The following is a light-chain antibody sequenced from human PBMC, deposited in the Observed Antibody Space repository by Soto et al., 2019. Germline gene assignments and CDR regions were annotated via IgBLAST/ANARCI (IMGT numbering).Light chain of an antibody. CDR3: QHYYGYSVT. Sequence: DIQMTQSPSTLSASVGDRVTITCRASQHIASRLAWYKQKTGKAPKLLIHDASSLETGFPSRFSGSGSGTEFALTLNILQSEDFATYYCQHYYGYSVTFGGGTKVDIK. CDR1: QHIASR. V-gene: IGKV1-5*01. J-gene: IGKJ4*01. CDR2: DAS.